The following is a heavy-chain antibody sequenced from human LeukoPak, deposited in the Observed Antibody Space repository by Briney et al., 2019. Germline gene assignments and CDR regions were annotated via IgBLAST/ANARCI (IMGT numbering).Heavy chain of an antibody. V-gene: IGHV4-39*01. J-gene: IGHJ4*02. CDR2: IYYSGST. D-gene: IGHD2-15*01. Sequence: SETLSLTCTVSGGSLSSSSYYWGWIRQPPGKGLEWIGSIYYSGSTYYNPSLKSRVTISVDTSKNQFSLKLSSVTAADTAVYYCARLDLLVVIDYWGQGTLVTVSS. CDR3: ARLDLLVVIDY. CDR1: GGSLSSSSYY.